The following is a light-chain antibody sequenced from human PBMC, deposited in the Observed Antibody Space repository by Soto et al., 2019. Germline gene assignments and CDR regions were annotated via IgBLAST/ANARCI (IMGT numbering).Light chain of an antibody. V-gene: IGLV2-14*01. J-gene: IGLJ1*01. CDR1: SSDVGGYNY. Sequence: QSVLTQPASVSGSPGQSITISCTGTSSDVGGYNYVSWYQQHPGKAPNLMIYDVSNRPSGVSNRFSGSKSGNTASLTISGLQAEDEADYYCSSYTSSSTLYAFGTGTKVTVL. CDR2: DVS. CDR3: SSYTSSSTLYA.